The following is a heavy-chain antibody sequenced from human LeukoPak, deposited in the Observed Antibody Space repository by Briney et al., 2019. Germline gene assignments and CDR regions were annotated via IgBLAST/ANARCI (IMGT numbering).Heavy chain of an antibody. J-gene: IGHJ5*02. V-gene: IGHV4-31*03. CDR3: ASTPFTMVRFLFDP. D-gene: IGHD3-10*01. CDR1: GGSISSGGYY. Sequence: SQTLSLTCTVSGGSISSGGYYWSWIRQHPGKGLEWIGYIYYSGSTYYNPSLKSRVTISVDTSKNQSSLKLSSVTAADTAVYYCASTPFTMVRFLFDPWGQGTLVTVSS. CDR2: IYYSGST.